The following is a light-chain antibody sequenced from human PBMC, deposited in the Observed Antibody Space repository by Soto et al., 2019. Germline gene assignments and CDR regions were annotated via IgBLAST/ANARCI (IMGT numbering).Light chain of an antibody. CDR3: SSYTSSSTLPYV. CDR2: EVS. J-gene: IGLJ1*01. CDR1: SSDVGGYNY. V-gene: IGLV2-14*01. Sequence: QSVLTQPASVSGSPGQSITISCTGTSSDVGGYNYVSWYQQHPGKAPKLMIYEVSNRPSGVSNRFSGSKSGNTGSLTISGLQAEDEADYYCSSYTSSSTLPYVFGTGTKVTVL.